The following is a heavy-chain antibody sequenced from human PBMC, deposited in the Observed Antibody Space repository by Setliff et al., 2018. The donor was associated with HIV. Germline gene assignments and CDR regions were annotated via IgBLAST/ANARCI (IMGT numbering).Heavy chain of an antibody. D-gene: IGHD3-16*02. V-gene: IGHV4-34*01. CDR1: GGSFSGYY. J-gene: IGHJ3*02. CDR3: ARESLNLGELSSNPDASDI. CDR2: INQSENT. Sequence: PSETLSLTCTVYGGSFSGYYWSWIRQPPGMGLEWIGEINQSENTNYNPSLKSRVTISADPSKNQFSLKLSSVTAADTAVYYCARESLNLGELSSNPDASDIWGQGTMVTVSS.